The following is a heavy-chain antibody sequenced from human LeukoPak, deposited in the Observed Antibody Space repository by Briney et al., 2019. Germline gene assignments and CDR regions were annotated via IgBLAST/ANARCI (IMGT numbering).Heavy chain of an antibody. V-gene: IGHV4-38-2*01. J-gene: IGHJ4*02. Sequence: SETLSLTCAVYGGSFSGYYWGWIRQPPGKGLEWIGSIYHSGSTYYNPSLKSRVTISVDTSKNQFSLKLSSVTAADTAVYYCARGLRIAARPFDFWGQGTLVTVSS. CDR1: GGSFSGYY. CDR3: ARGLRIAARPFDF. D-gene: IGHD6-6*01. CDR2: IYHSGST.